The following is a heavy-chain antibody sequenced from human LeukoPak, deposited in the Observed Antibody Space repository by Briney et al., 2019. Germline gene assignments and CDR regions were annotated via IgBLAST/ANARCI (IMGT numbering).Heavy chain of an antibody. J-gene: IGHJ4*02. CDR2: ISSSSSTI. CDR1: GFTFSSYS. D-gene: IGHD3-16*02. V-gene: IGHV3-48*02. Sequence: GGSLRLSCAASGFTFSSYSMNWVRQAPGKGLEWVSYISSSSSTIYYADSVKGRFTISRDNAKNSLYLQMNSLRDEDTAVYYCAKTMITFGGVIDKLDYWGQGTLVTVSS. CDR3: AKTMITFGGVIDKLDY.